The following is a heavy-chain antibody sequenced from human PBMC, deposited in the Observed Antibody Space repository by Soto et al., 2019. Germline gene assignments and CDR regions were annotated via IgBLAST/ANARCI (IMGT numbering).Heavy chain of an antibody. D-gene: IGHD6-13*01. CDR3: ARDKVGVIAAAGTVIDY. J-gene: IGHJ4*02. Sequence: SVKVSCKASGGTFSSYAISWVRQAPGQGLEWMGGIIPIFGTANYAQKFQGRVTITADESTSTAYMELSSLRSEDTAVYYCARDKVGVIAAAGTVIDYWGQGTLVTVSS. CDR2: IIPIFGTA. CDR1: GGTFSSYA. V-gene: IGHV1-69*13.